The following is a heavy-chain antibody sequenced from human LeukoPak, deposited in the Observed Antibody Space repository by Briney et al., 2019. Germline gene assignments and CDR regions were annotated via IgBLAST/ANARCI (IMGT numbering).Heavy chain of an antibody. CDR2: IYYSGST. J-gene: IGHJ5*02. Sequence: GSLRLSCAASGFTFSNYWMSWIRQHPGKGLEWIGYIYYSGSTYYNPSLKSRVTISVDTSKNQFSLKLSSVTAADTAVYYCARVEGIAVAGPVTGDWFDPWGQGTLVTVSS. CDR3: ARVEGIAVAGPVTGDWFDP. CDR1: GFTFSNYW. V-gene: IGHV4-59*12. D-gene: IGHD6-19*01.